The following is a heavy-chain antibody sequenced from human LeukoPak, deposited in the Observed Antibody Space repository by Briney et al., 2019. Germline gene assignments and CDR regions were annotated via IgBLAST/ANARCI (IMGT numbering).Heavy chain of an antibody. Sequence: PGGSLRLSCAASGFTFSSYAMSWVRQAPGKGLEWVAVIWYDGSNKYYADSVKGRFTISRDNSKNTLYLQMNSLRAEDTAVYYCARDSLSGYDPPHLLYYFDYWGQGTLVTVSS. V-gene: IGHV3-33*08. J-gene: IGHJ4*02. D-gene: IGHD5-12*01. CDR1: GFTFSSYA. CDR2: IWYDGSNK. CDR3: ARDSLSGYDPPHLLYYFDY.